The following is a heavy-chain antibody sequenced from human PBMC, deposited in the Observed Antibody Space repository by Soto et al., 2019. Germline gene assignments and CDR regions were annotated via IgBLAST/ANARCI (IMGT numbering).Heavy chain of an antibody. CDR2: IWYDGSNK. Sequence: QVQLVESGGGVVQPGRSLRLSCAASGFTFSSYGMHWVRQAPGKGLEWVAVIWYDGSNKYYADSVKGRFTISRDNSKNTLYLQMNSLRAEDTAVYYCARPGGEYDYGDHARPNWFDPCGQGTLVTVSS. V-gene: IGHV3-33*01. J-gene: IGHJ5*02. CDR1: GFTFSSYG. CDR3: ARPGGEYDYGDHARPNWFDP. D-gene: IGHD4-17*01.